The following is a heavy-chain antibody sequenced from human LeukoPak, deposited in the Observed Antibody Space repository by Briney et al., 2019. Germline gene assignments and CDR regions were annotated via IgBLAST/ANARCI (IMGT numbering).Heavy chain of an antibody. CDR2: ISSGSTYI. CDR1: GFTFNNYA. V-gene: IGHV3-21*01. CDR3: ARDYDFVSWFDP. J-gene: IGHJ5*02. Sequence: GSLRLSCAASGFTFNNYAMNWVRQAPGKGLEWVSSISSGSTYIFYADSVKGRFTISRDNAKNSLYLQMNSLRAEDTAVYYCARDYDFVSWFDPWGQGTLVTVSS. D-gene: IGHD3-3*01.